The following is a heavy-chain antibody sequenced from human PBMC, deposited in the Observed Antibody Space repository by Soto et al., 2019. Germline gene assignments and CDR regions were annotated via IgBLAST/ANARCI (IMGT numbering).Heavy chain of an antibody. CDR1: GGSISSGDYY. CDR2: IYYSGST. Sequence: SETLSLTCTVSGGSISSGDYYWCWIRQPPGKGLEWIGYIYYSGSTYYNPSLKSRVTISVDTSKKQVSLKLTSVSAPDTARYDCAGYCSSSICPEGHYFAVEVWGQGTTVTVSS. D-gene: IGHD2-2*01. V-gene: IGHV4-30-4*02. CDR3: AGYCSSSICPEGHYFAVEV. J-gene: IGHJ6*02.